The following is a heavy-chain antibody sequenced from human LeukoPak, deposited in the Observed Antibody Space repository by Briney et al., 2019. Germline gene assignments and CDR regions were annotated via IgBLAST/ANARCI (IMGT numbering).Heavy chain of an antibody. J-gene: IGHJ4*02. V-gene: IGHV1-2*07. CDR2: INPNSVGT. CDR1: GYTFTGYY. D-gene: IGHD1-26*01. Sequence: ASVKVSCKASGYTFTGYYMHWLRQAPGQGVEWMGWINPNSVGTNYAHNFPGSVTMTRDTSISTAYMELSRLRSDDTAVYYCASDLWGVGPSLVGYYFDHWGQGTLVTVSS. CDR3: ASDLWGVGPSLVGYYFDH.